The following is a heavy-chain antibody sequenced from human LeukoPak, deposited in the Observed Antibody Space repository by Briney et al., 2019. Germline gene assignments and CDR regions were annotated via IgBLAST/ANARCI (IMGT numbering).Heavy chain of an antibody. D-gene: IGHD2-15*01. Sequence: SETLSLTCTVSGGSISSSRSYWGWIRQPPGKGLEWIGTIYSSGSTYYSLPLKSRVTISVDTSKNQFSLGLSSVTAADTAVYYCARGYCTGGNCYSPPDYWGQGILVTVSS. CDR3: ARGYCTGGNCYSPPDY. CDR2: IYSSGST. CDR1: GGSISSSRSY. V-gene: IGHV4-39*01. J-gene: IGHJ4*02.